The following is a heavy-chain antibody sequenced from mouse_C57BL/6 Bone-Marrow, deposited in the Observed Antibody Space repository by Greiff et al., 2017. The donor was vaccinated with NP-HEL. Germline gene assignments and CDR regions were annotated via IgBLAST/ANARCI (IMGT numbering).Heavy chain of an antibody. Sequence: VHVKQSGPELVKPGASVKISCKASGYSFTGYYMNWVKQSPEKSLEWIGEINPSTGGTTYNQKFKAKATLTVDKSSSTAYMQLKSLTSEDSAVYYCARLKGYYRYFDVWGTGTTVTVSS. J-gene: IGHJ1*03. V-gene: IGHV1-42*01. CDR1: GYSFTGYY. CDR2: INPSTGGT. CDR3: ARLKGYYRYFDV. D-gene: IGHD2-12*01.